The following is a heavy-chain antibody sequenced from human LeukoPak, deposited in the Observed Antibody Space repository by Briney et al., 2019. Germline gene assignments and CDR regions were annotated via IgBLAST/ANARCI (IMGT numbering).Heavy chain of an antibody. V-gene: IGHV3-23*01. CDR1: GFTFSSYG. CDR2: ISGSGGST. J-gene: IGHJ4*02. CDR3: AKGEAGIDY. D-gene: IGHD6-13*01. Sequence: PGGTLRLSCAASGFTFSSYGMSWVRQAPGKGLEWVSAISGSGGSTYYADSVEGRFTISRDNSKNTLYLQMNSLRAEDTAVYYCAKGEAGIDYWGQGTLVTVSS.